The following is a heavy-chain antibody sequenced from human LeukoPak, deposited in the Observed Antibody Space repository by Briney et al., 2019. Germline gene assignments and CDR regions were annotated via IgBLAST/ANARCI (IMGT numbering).Heavy chain of an antibody. Sequence: GGSLRLSCAASEFTFSSHAMHWVRQAPGKGLEWVSLISGDGGSTYYADSVKGRFTISRDNSKNSLYLQMNSLRTEDTALYYCAKAPAIAALFDYWGQGTLVTVSS. CDR3: AKAPAIAALFDY. CDR2: ISGDGGST. J-gene: IGHJ4*02. CDR1: EFTFSSHA. D-gene: IGHD6-6*01. V-gene: IGHV3-43*02.